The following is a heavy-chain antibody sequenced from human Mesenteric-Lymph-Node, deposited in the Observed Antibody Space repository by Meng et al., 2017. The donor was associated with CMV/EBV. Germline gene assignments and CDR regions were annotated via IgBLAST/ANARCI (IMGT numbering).Heavy chain of an antibody. V-gene: IGHV4-59*08. D-gene: IGHD3-10*01. J-gene: IGHJ4*02. Sequence: SETLSLTCTVSGASIRNYYWSWIRQPPGKGLEWIGYIYYSGSTNYNPSLKSRVTISLDTSNNQFSLKLSSVTAADTAVYYCASVLLWFGEIDYWGQGTLVTVSS. CDR3: ASVLLWFGEIDY. CDR1: GASIRNYY. CDR2: IYYSGST.